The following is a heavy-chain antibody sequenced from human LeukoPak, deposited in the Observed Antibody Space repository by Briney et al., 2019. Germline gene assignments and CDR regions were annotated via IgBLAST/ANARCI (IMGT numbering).Heavy chain of an antibody. CDR2: IHDSGST. CDR1: GDSISSGGYS. D-gene: IGHD6-19*01. CDR3: ARVAQNLERIAVAGTSEWRANWYFDL. J-gene: IGHJ2*01. V-gene: IGHV4-30-4*07. Sequence: PSETLSLTCAVSGDSISSGGYSWSWIRQTPGKGLEWIAYIHDSGSTYNNPSLKSRLSISIDTSKNQFSPKLNSVTAADTAVYYCARVAQNLERIAVAGTSEWRANWYFDLWGRGTLVTVSS.